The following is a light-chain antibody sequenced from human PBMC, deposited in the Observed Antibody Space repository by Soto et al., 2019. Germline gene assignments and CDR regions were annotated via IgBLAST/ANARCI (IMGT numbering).Light chain of an antibody. CDR1: SSDVGDYNH. CDR3: SSYAGSSSNSYV. CDR2: EVS. V-gene: IGLV2-8*01. J-gene: IGLJ1*01. Sequence: QSVLTQAPYASGSPGQSVPISCTGTSSDVGDYNHVSWYQQHPGKAPKLMIYEVSKRPSGVPDRFSGSKSGNTASLTVSGLQAEDEADYYCSSYAGSSSNSYVFGTGTKVTVL.